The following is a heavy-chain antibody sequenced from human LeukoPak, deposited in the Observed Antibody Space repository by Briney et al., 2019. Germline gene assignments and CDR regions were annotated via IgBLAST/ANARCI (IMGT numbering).Heavy chain of an antibody. CDR3: ARVRALAGANWYFDL. CDR2: IGTAGDT. J-gene: IGHJ2*01. Sequence: PGGSLRLSCAASGFTFSSYWMHWVRQAPGKGLVWVSAIGTAGDTYYLGSVKGRFTISRENAKTSLFLQMNSLRAGDTAVYYCARVRALAGANWYFDLWGRGTLVTVSS. D-gene: IGHD4/OR15-4a*01. CDR1: GFTFSSYW. V-gene: IGHV3-13*01.